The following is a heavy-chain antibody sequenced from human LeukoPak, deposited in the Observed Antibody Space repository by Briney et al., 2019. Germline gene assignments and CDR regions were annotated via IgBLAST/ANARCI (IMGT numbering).Heavy chain of an antibody. V-gene: IGHV1-2*02. Sequence: ASVKVSCKASGYTFTGYYMHWVRQAPGQGLEWMGWINPNSGGTNYAQKFQGRVTMTRDTSISTAYMELSSLRSEDTAVYYCARDRRAVTSYGMDVWGQGTTVTVSS. CDR1: GYTFTGYY. J-gene: IGHJ6*02. CDR2: INPNSGGT. D-gene: IGHD4-11*01. CDR3: ARDRRAVTSYGMDV.